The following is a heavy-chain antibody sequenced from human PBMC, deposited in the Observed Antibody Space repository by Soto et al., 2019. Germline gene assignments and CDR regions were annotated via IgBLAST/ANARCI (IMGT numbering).Heavy chain of an antibody. V-gene: IGHV1-2*02. J-gene: IGHJ6*02. CDR3: ASGSGRGDYYGMDV. CDR2: INPDSGGT. CDR1: GYTFTGYY. D-gene: IGHD2-15*01. Sequence: SLKVSCMASGYTFTGYYKQCVRQAPGQGLEWMGWINPDSGGTTYAQKFQGRVTMTRDTSISTAYMELSRLRSDDTAVYYCASGSGRGDYYGMDVRGEGPKGTV.